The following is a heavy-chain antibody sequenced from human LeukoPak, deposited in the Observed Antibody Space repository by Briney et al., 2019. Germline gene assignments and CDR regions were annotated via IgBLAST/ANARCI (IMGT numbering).Heavy chain of an antibody. Sequence: ASVKVSCKASGYTFTSYDINWVRQATGQGLEWMGWINPNSGGTNYAQKFQGRVTMTRDTSISTAYMELSRLRSDDTAVYYCARSDSTSCLYYWGQGTLVTVSS. CDR1: GYTFTSYD. D-gene: IGHD2-2*01. CDR2: INPNSGGT. V-gene: IGHV1-2*02. CDR3: ARSDSTSCLYY. J-gene: IGHJ4*02.